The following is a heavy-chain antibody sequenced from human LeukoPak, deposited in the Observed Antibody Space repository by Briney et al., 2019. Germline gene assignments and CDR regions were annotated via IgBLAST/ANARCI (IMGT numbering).Heavy chain of an antibody. CDR1: GGSISSYY. CDR2: IYTSGST. CDR3: ARESGFPDWSRSYYFDY. V-gene: IGHV4-4*07. Sequence: SETLSLTCTVSGGSISSYYWSWIRQPAGKGLEWIGRIYTSGSTNYNPSLKSRVTMSVDTSKNQFSLKLSSVTAADTAVYYCARESGFPDWSRSYYFDYWGQGTLVTVSS. J-gene: IGHJ4*02. D-gene: IGHD3/OR15-3a*01.